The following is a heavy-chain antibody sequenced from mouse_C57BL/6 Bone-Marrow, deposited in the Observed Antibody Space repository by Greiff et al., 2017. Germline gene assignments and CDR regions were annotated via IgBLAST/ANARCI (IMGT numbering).Heavy chain of an antibody. CDR1: GFTFSSYG. Sequence: EVKVVESGGDLVKPGGSLKLSCAASGFTFSSYGMSWVRQTPDKRLEWVATISSGGSYTYYPDSVKGRFTISRDNAKNTLYLQMSSLKSEDTAMYYCARPGVAYCDYWGQGTTLTVSS. V-gene: IGHV5-6*01. CDR3: ARPGVAYCDY. J-gene: IGHJ2*01. CDR2: ISSGGSYT.